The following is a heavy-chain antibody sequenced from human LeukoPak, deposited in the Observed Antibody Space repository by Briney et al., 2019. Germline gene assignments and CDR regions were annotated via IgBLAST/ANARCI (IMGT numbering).Heavy chain of an antibody. V-gene: IGHV3-20*04. CDR3: ARSTLIVATTPPDY. J-gene: IGHJ4*02. CDR1: GFTFDDYG. Sequence: GESLRLSCAASGFTFDDYGMSWVRQAPGKGLEWVSGINWNGGSTGYAAFVKGRFTISRDNAKNSLYLQMNSLRAEDTALYYCARSTLIVATTPPDYWGQGTLVTVSS. D-gene: IGHD5-12*01. CDR2: INWNGGST.